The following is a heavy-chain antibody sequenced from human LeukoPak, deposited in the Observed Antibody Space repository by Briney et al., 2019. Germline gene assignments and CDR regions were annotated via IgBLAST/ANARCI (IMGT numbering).Heavy chain of an antibody. J-gene: IGHJ4*02. V-gene: IGHV3-30*03. CDR1: GFTFSSYG. CDR2: ISYDGSNK. D-gene: IGHD3-10*01. CDR3: ARAYYYGSGSYWVPADY. Sequence: PGGSLRLSCAASGFTFSSYGMHWVRQAPGKGLEWVAVISYDGSNKYYADSVKGRFTISRDNSKNTLYLQMNSLRAEDTAVYYCARAYYYGSGSYWVPADYWGQGTLVTVSS.